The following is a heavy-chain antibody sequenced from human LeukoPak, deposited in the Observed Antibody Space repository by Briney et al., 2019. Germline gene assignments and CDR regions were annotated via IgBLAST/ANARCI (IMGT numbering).Heavy chain of an antibody. CDR3: ARAYCSGGSCPNFDY. CDR1: GGSISSGSYY. J-gene: IGHJ4*02. Sequence: KTSETLSLTCTVSGGSISSGSYYWSWIRQPAGKGLEWIGYIHYSGSTNYNPSLKSRVTISGDTSKNQFSLKLSSVTAADTAVYYCARAYCSGGSCPNFDYWGQGTLVTVSS. D-gene: IGHD2-15*01. V-gene: IGHV4-61*10. CDR2: IHYSGST.